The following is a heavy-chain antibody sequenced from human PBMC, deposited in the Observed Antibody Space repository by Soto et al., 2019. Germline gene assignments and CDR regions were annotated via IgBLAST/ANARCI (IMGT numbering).Heavy chain of an antibody. V-gene: IGHV2-70*11. CDR1: GFSLSTSGMC. J-gene: IGHJ5*02. Sequence: SGPTLVNPTQTLTLTCTFSGFSLSTSGMCVSWIRQPPGKALEWLARIDWDDDKYYSTSLKTRLTISKDTSKNQVVLTMTNMDPVDTATYYCARGRRGGYDFWSGSELGIWFDPWGQGTLVTVSS. CDR3: ARGRRGGYDFWSGSELGIWFDP. D-gene: IGHD3-3*01. CDR2: IDWDDDK.